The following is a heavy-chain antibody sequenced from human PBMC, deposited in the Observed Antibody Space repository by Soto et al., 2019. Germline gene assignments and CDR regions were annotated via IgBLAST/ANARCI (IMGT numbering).Heavy chain of an antibody. Sequence: PSETLSLTCTVSGGSISSGDYYWSWIRQPPGKGLEWIGYIYYNRGTYYNPSLYSRITISVDTSKNQFSLKLSSVTAADTAVYFCASLVGMTASFDYWGQGALVTVSS. V-gene: IGHV4-30-4*01. J-gene: IGHJ4*02. D-gene: IGHD1-26*01. CDR1: GGSISSGDYY. CDR2: IYYNRGT. CDR3: ASLVGMTASFDY.